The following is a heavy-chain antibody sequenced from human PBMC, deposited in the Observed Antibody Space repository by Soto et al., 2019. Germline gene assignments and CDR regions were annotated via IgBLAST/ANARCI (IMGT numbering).Heavy chain of an antibody. V-gene: IGHV5-10-1*01. CDR1: GYSFTNYW. D-gene: IGHD5-18*01. J-gene: IGHJ4*02. CDR3: ARLNPGDSYGQL. CDR2: IDPRESDA. Sequence: EVQLVQSGPEVKKPGESLRISCKGSGYSFTNYWISWVRQMPGKGLEWMGRIDPRESDAKYSPSFQGHVTSSADKSISTAYRQWSSLTASYTAMYYCARLNPGDSYGQLWGQGTLVTVSS.